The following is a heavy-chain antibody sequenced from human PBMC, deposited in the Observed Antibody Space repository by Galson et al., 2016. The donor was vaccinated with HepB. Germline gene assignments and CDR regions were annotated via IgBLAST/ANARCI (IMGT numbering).Heavy chain of an antibody. CDR2: ITGSGDHT. D-gene: IGHD3-10*01. CDR1: GFTFSSYA. J-gene: IGHJ6*02. V-gene: IGHV3-23*01. Sequence: SLRLSCAASGFTFSSYAMNWARQAPGKGLEWVSAITGSGDHTYYAGSVKGRFTISRDNSDNTLYLQMNSPRAEDTAVYYCAKGSVAPEFVPGYYYYTMDVWGQGTTVTVSS. CDR3: AKGSVAPEFVPGYYYYTMDV.